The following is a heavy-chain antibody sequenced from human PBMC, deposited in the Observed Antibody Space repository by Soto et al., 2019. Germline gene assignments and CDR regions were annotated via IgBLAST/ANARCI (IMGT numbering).Heavy chain of an antibody. CDR3: AKGASTTVFAFNDY. D-gene: IGHD4-17*01. Sequence: EVHLVESGGGLVQPGRSLRLSCAASGFIFDDYAMHWVRQAPGKGLEWVSSISWNSGNIGYADSVKGRFTISRDNAKNSLYLQMNSVRGDDTVLYYCAKGASTTVFAFNDYWGQGTLVTVSS. CDR1: GFIFDDYA. V-gene: IGHV3-9*01. CDR2: ISWNSGNI. J-gene: IGHJ4*02.